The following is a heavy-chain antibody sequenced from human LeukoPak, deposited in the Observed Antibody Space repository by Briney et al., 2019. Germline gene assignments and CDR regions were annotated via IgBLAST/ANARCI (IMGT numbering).Heavy chain of an antibody. CDR2: IYYSGST. CDR1: GGSISSSSYY. CDR3: ARDPEDTAMVNNWFDP. V-gene: IGHV4-39*02. J-gene: IGHJ5*02. Sequence: SETLSLTCTVSGGSISSSSYYWGWIRPPPGKGLEWIGSIYYSGSTYYNPSLKSRVTISVDTSKNQFSLKLSSVTAADTAVYYCARDPEDTAMVNNWFDPWGQGTLVTVSS. D-gene: IGHD5-18*01.